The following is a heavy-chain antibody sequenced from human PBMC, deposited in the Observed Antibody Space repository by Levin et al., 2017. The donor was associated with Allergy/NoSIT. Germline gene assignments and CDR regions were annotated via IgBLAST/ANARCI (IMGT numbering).Heavy chain of an antibody. V-gene: IGHV5-51*01. J-gene: IGHJ5*02. CDR3: VRGGNRAIYDWFDT. Sequence: GESLKISCKASGYSFASYWLGWVRQTPGKGLQYMGVIFPRDSDTRYSPSLQGHVTISADASINTAYLQWSSLKASDTGIYFSVRGGNRAIYDWFDTWGQGSHVTVTS. D-gene: IGHD4-23*01. CDR1: GYSFASYW. CDR2: IFPRDSDT.